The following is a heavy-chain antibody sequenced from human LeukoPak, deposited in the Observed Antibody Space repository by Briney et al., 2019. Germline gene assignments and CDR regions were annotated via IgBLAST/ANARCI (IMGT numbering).Heavy chain of an antibody. CDR2: IYYSGST. J-gene: IGHJ3*02. Sequence: PSETLSLTCTVSGGSISSSSYYWGWIRQPPGKGLEWIGSIYYSGSTYYNPSLKSRVTISVDTSKNQFSLKLSSVTAADTAVYYCARHNDPGHNSGSYYPTFDIWGHRKMVTVSS. V-gene: IGHV4-39*01. CDR3: ARHNDPGHNSGSYYPTFDI. D-gene: IGHD1-26*01. CDR1: GGSISSSSYY.